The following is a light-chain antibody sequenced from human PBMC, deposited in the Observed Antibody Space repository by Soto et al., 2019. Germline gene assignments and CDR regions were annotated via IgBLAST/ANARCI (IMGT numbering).Light chain of an antibody. V-gene: IGKV1-9*01. CDR2: AVS. J-gene: IGKJ2*01. CDR3: QLLTS. CDR1: QGTSSH. Sequence: DVQLTQSPSLLSASVGDRVTITCRASQGTSSHLGSYQQKPGKAPKLLIYAVSTLQSGVPSRFSGSGSGTDFTLTISGLQPEDFATYYCQLLTSFGQGTKLEIK.